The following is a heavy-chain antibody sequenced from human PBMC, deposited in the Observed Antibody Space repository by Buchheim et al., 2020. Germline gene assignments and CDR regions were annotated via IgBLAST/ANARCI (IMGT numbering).Heavy chain of an antibody. V-gene: IGHV4-59*02. CDR1: GDSVSPYY. D-gene: IGHD2-2*01. J-gene: IGHJ4*01. CDR2: IFYGGST. CDR3: TRDSSIDVAFVY. Sequence: VQLQESGPGLVEASETLSLTCTVSGDSVSPYYWNWVRQSPGKGLEWIGNIFYGGSTTYNPSLKSRVTMSVDTSNNQFSLKLMSVTAADTAVYYCTRDSSIDVAFVYWGRGTL.